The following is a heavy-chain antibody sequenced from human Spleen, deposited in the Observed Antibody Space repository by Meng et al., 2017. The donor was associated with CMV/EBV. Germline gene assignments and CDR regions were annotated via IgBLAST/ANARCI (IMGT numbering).Heavy chain of an antibody. CDR1: GGTFSSDP. V-gene: IGHV1-69*05. CDR2: IISIFGTT. Sequence: KVSCKASGGTFSSDPISWVRQAPGQGLEWMGGIISIFGTTRYAQMFQGRVTITTDESTSTAYLELSSLRSEDTAVYYCTREEYYGSAKFDPWGQGTLVTVSS. D-gene: IGHD3-10*01. CDR3: TREEYYGSAKFDP. J-gene: IGHJ5*02.